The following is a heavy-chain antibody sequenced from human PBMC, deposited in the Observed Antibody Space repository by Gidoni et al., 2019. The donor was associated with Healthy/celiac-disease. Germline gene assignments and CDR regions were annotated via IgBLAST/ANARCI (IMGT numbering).Heavy chain of an antibody. V-gene: IGHV4-31*03. J-gene: IGHJ5*02. Sequence: QVQLQESGPGLVKPSQTLSLTCTVSGGSLSRGGYYWSWIRQHPGKGLEWIGYIYYSGSTYYNPSLKSRVTISVDTSKNQFSLKLSSVTAADTAVYYCARAGGWELLPSWFDPWGQGTLVTVSS. CDR1: GGSLSRGGYY. CDR2: IYYSGST. D-gene: IGHD1-26*01. CDR3: ARAGGWELLPSWFDP.